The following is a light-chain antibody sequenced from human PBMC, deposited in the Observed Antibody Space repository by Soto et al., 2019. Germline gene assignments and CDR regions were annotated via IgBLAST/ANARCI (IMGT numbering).Light chain of an antibody. Sequence: QPVLTQSPSASASLGASVKLTCTLSSGHTTYAIAWHQQQPEKGPRYLMKLDSDGSHTKGDGIPDRFSGSSSGAERYLTISSLQSEDETDYYSQTWGTGIQVVFGGGTKVTVL. CDR1: SGHTTYA. J-gene: IGLJ2*01. CDR2: LDSDGSH. CDR3: QTWGTGIQVV. V-gene: IGLV4-69*01.